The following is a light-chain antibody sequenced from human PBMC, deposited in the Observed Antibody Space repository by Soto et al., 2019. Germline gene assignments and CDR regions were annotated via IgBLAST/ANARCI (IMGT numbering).Light chain of an antibody. V-gene: IGKV3-15*01. CDR1: QTIGNK. J-gene: IGKJ1*01. CDR3: QQYNGWPWT. CDR2: GAS. Sequence: EIRLELSPATLSVYPGEGVTLSCRATQTIGNKLAWYLQRPGQAPRLLMYGASTRATDIPARFSGSGSGTEFTLTITGLQSEDFAVYYCQQYNGWPWTFGLGTKVDI.